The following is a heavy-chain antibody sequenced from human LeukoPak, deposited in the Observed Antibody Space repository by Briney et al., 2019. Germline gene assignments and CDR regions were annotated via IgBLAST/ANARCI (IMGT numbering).Heavy chain of an antibody. D-gene: IGHD6-13*01. Sequence: GGSLRLSCTASGITFTTAWMSWVRQAPGKGLEWVGRIKSKSDGGTTDYGVPVKGRFTISRDDSTSTLYLQMNSLKTEDTAIYYCTTDAGYSSRWYNWWGQGTLVTVSS. V-gene: IGHV3-15*01. CDR2: IKSKSDGGTT. CDR1: GITFTTAW. CDR3: TTDAGYSSRWYNW. J-gene: IGHJ4*02.